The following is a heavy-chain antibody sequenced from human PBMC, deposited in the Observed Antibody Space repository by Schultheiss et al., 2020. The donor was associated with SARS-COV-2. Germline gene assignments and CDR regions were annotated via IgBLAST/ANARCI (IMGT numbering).Heavy chain of an antibody. CDR3: ARTGRSTVVTHFDY. CDR1: GFTFSSYW. J-gene: IGHJ4*02. D-gene: IGHD4-23*01. CDR2: ITGSGGST. Sequence: GGSLRLSCAASGFTFSSYWMHWVRQAPGKGLEWVSAITGSGGSTYYADSVKGRVTISRDNAKSSLYLQMNSLRAEDTAVYYCARTGRSTVVTHFDYWGQGTLVTVS. V-gene: IGHV3-21*01.